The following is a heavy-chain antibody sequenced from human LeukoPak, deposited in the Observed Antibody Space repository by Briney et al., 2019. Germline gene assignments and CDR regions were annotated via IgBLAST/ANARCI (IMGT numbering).Heavy chain of an antibody. Sequence: ASVKVSCKASGYTFTSYDFNWVRQATGQRPEWMGWMSPNSGDTGYAQKFQDRVTMTRNTSISTAYMELSSLRSDDTAVYYCARGPPNWGYDYWGQGTLVTVSS. CDR1: GYTFTSYD. CDR2: MSPNSGDT. J-gene: IGHJ4*02. D-gene: IGHD7-27*01. CDR3: ARGPPNWGYDY. V-gene: IGHV1-8*01.